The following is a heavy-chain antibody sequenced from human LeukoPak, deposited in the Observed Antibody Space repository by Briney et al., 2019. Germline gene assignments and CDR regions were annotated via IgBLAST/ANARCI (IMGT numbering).Heavy chain of an antibody. J-gene: IGHJ6*02. CDR3: ARAGPRARSYYYYYGMDV. V-gene: IGHV4-30-4*01. CDR1: GASIRSGDYY. CDR2: IYDSGST. Sequence: PSQTLSLTCTVSGASIRSGDYYWSWIRQPPGKGLEWIGYIYDSGSTYYNPSLKSRVTISVDTSKNQFSLKLSSVTAADTAVYYCARAGPRARSYYYYYGMDVWGQGTTVTVSS.